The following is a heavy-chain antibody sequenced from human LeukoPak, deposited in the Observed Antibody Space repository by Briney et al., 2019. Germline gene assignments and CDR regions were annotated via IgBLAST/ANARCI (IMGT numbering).Heavy chain of an antibody. D-gene: IGHD3-9*01. CDR2: INHSGST. CDR3: ARGRGILTGFPDY. V-gene: IGHV4-34*01. Sequence: SETLSLTCGVHGGSFSGYFWSWIRQPPGKGLEWIGEINHSGSTNYNPSLKSRVTISVDTSKNQFSLKLSSMTAADTAVYYCARGRGILTGFPDYWGQGTLVTVSS. CDR1: GGSFSGYF. J-gene: IGHJ4*02.